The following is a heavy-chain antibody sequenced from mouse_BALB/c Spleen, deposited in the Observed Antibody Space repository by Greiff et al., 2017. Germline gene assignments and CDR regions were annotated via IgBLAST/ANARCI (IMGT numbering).Heavy chain of an antibody. CDR1: GYTFTSYT. CDR2: INPSSGYT. J-gene: IGHJ1*01. Sequence: QVQLQQSGAELVRPGSSVKISCKASGYTFTSYTMHWVKQRPGQGLEWIGYINPSSGYTNYNQKFKDKATLTADKSSSTAYMQLSSLTSEDSAVYYCARWGNYDWYFDVWGAGTTVTVSS. CDR3: ARWGNYDWYFDV. D-gene: IGHD2-1*01. V-gene: IGHV1S26*01.